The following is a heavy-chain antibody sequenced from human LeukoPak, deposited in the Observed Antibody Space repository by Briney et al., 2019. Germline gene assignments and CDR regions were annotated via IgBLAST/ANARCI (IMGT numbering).Heavy chain of an antibody. CDR2: IYYSGST. CDR1: GGSISSGDCY. J-gene: IGHJ3*02. D-gene: IGHD4-17*01. Sequence: SETLSLTCTVSGGSISSGDCYWSWIRQPPGKGLEWIGYIYYSGSTYYNPSLKSRVTISVDTSKNQFSLKLSSVTAADTAVYYCARPYGDYYDAFDIWGQGTIVTVSS. CDR3: ARPYGDYYDAFDI. V-gene: IGHV4-30-4*01.